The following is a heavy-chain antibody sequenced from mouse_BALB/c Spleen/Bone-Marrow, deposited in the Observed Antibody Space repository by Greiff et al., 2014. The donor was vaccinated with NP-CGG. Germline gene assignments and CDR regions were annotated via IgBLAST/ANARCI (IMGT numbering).Heavy chain of an antibody. CDR3: AREDGLWYFDV. V-gene: IGHV1-9*01. CDR1: GYTFSSYW. J-gene: IGHJ1*01. CDR2: ILPGSGGT. D-gene: IGHD1-1*01. Sequence: QVHVKQSGAELMKPGASVKISCKATGYTFSSYWIEWVKQRPGHGLEWIGEILPGSGGTNYNEKFKGKATFTADTSSNTAYMQLSSLTSEDSAVYYCAREDGLWYFDVWGAGTTVTVSS.